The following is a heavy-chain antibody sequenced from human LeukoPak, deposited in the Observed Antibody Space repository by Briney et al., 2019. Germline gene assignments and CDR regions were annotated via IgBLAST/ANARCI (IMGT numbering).Heavy chain of an antibody. CDR3: AGPPQAGPFDY. D-gene: IGHD6-19*01. V-gene: IGHV3-7*01. Sequence: GGSLRLSCAASGFIFSNYWMTWVRQAPGKGLELVANIKQDGSKTSYVDSVKGRFTISRDNAKNSLYLQMNSLRAEDTAVYYCAGPPQAGPFDYWGQGILVTVSS. CDR1: GFIFSNYW. J-gene: IGHJ4*02. CDR2: IKQDGSKT.